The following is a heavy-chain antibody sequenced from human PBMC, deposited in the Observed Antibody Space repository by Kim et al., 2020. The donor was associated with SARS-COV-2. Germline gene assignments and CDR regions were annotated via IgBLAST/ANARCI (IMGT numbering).Heavy chain of an antibody. D-gene: IGHD2-15*01. J-gene: IGHJ3*02. CDR2: INPSGCST. Sequence: ASVKVSCKASGYTFTSYYMHWVRQAPGQGLEWMGIINPSGCSTSYAQKFKGRVTMTRDTSTSTVYMELSSLRSEDTAVYYCARDSLQTGDAFDIWGQGTMVTVSS. V-gene: IGHV1-46*01. CDR3: ARDSLQTGDAFDI. CDR1: GYTFTSYY.